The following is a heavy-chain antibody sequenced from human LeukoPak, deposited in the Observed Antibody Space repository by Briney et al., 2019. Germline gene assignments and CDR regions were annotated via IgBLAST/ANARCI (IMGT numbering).Heavy chain of an antibody. D-gene: IGHD6-13*01. CDR3: ARREVGSWLPYDY. V-gene: IGHV4-34*01. CDR1: GGSFSGYY. J-gene: IGHJ4*02. Sequence: SETLSLTCAVYGGSFSGYYWSWIRQPPGKGLEWIGEINHSGSTNYNPSLKSRVTISVDTSKNQFSLKLSSVTAADTAVYYCARREVGSWLPYDYWGQGTLVTVSS. CDR2: INHSGST.